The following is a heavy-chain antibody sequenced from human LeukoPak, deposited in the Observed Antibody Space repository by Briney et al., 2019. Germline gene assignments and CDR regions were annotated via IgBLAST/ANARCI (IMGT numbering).Heavy chain of an antibody. D-gene: IGHD3-10*01. CDR2: ISAYNGNT. J-gene: IGHJ4*02. CDR3: ARGVFTMVRGALSYYLGY. V-gene: IGHV1-18*01. Sequence: ASVKVSCKASGYTFTSYGISWVRQAPGQGLEWMGWISAYNGNTNYAQKLQGRVTMTTDTSTSTAYMELRSLRSDDTAVYYCARGVFTMVRGALSYYLGYWGQGTLVTVSS. CDR1: GYTFTSYG.